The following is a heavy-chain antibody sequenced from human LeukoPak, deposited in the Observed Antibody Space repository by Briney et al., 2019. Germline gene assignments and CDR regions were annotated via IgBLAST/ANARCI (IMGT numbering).Heavy chain of an antibody. V-gene: IGHV1-2*02. J-gene: IGHJ4*02. CDR3: APTPPEDYVDSGYFDY. CDR1: GYTFTAYY. Sequence: EASVKVSCKASGYTFTAYYVHWVRQAPGQGLEWMGWINPNSGGTKYAQKFQGRVTMTRDTSISTAYMELTRLRSDDTAMYYCAPTPPEDYVDSGYFDYWGQGTLVTVSS. D-gene: IGHD3-22*01. CDR2: INPNSGGT.